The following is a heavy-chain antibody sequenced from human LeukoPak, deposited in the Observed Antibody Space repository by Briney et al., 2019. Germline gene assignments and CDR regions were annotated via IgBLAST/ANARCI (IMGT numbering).Heavy chain of an antibody. D-gene: IGHD3-22*01. CDR1: GFTFTNAW. CDR3: ARDLRTVTMIALGLDV. V-gene: IGHV3-53*01. Sequence: GGSLRLSCAASGFTFTNAWMSWVRQAPGKGLEWVSVIYSGGSTYYADSVKGRFTVSRDNSNNTLYLQMSRLRAEDTAVYYCARDLRTVTMIALGLDVWGQGTTVTVSS. J-gene: IGHJ6*02. CDR2: IYSGGST.